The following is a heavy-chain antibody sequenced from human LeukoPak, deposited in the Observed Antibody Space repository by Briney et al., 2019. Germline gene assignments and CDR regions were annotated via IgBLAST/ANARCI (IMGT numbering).Heavy chain of an antibody. CDR1: GGAFSSYF. J-gene: IGHJ4*02. Sequence: SVKVSCKASGGAFSSYFISWVRQAPGQGLEWVGRVIPTLGIANYAQSFQGRVMITADKSTGTAYMELSSLRSEDTAVYYCAREYGGAYSYGYYYWGQGTPVSVSS. V-gene: IGHV1-69*04. CDR2: VIPTLGIA. D-gene: IGHD5-18*01. CDR3: AREYGGAYSYGYYY.